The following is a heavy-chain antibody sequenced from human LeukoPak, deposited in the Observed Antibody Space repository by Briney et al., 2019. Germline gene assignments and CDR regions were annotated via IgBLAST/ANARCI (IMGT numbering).Heavy chain of an antibody. CDR1: GGSFSGYY. CDR3: ARHATLRYFDWFPSLGWFDP. V-gene: IGHV4-34*01. Sequence: PSETLSLTCAVYGGSFSGYYWSWIRQPPGKGLEWIGEINHSGSTNYNPSLKSRVTISVDTSKNQFSLKLSSVTAADTAVYYCARHATLRYFDWFPSLGWFDPWGQGTLVTVSS. J-gene: IGHJ5*02. CDR2: INHSGST. D-gene: IGHD3-9*01.